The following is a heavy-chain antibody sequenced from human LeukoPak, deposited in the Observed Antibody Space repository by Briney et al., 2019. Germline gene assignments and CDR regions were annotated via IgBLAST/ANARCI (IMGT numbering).Heavy chain of an antibody. D-gene: IGHD6-19*01. CDR1: GYTFNFYG. V-gene: IGHV1-18*01. CDR2: VSAFNENT. J-gene: IGHJ4*02. Sequence: ASVKVSCKASGYTFNFYGISWVRQAPGQGLEWMGWVSAFNENTNYAQKFQGRVTMTTDRSTTTAYMELRSLRSDDTAMYYCARGPRDSSGWYYYFDYWGQGTLVTVSS. CDR3: ARGPRDSSGWYYYFDY.